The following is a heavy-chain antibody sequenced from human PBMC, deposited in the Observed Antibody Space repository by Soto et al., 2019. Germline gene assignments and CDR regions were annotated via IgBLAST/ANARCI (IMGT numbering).Heavy chain of an antibody. Sequence: EVHLVESGGGLVQPGGSLRLSCAASGFTVSSKYMSWVRKAPGKGLAWGSLIQSGGRTYYADSVKGRFTISRDTSENTLHLQMDSLRAEDTAVYYCARDDVLCDGGRCYGGPLDVWGKGTTVTVSS. D-gene: IGHD2-15*01. CDR3: ARDDVLCDGGRCYGGPLDV. V-gene: IGHV3-66*01. J-gene: IGHJ6*04. CDR1: GFTVSSKY. CDR2: IQSGGRT.